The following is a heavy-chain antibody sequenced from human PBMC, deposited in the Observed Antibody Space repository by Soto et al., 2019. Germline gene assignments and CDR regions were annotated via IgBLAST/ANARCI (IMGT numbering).Heavy chain of an antibody. CDR3: ARDGRAMNDY. J-gene: IGHJ4*02. CDR1: GFTFSTYA. V-gene: IGHV3-64*01. Sequence: PGESLRLSCAASGFTFSTYAMQWVRQAPGKGLEFVSSISSNGGTTNYAYSVKGRFTISRDNSRDTLYLQMGSLRPEDMAVYYCARDGRAMNDYWGQGTLVTVSS. D-gene: IGHD5-18*01. CDR2: ISSNGGTT.